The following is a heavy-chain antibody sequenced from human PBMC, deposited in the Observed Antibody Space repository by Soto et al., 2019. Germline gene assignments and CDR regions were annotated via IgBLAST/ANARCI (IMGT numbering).Heavy chain of an antibody. CDR3: ARLPYCSGGSCYSIDDAFDI. CDR1: GGSISSYY. D-gene: IGHD2-15*01. V-gene: IGHV4-59*08. CDR2: IYYSGST. Sequence: SETLSLTCTVSGGSISSYYWSWIRQPPGKGLEWIGYIYYSGSTNYNPSLKSQVTISVDTSKNQFSLKLSSVTAADTAVYYCARLPYCSGGSCYSIDDAFDIWGQGTMVTVSS. J-gene: IGHJ3*02.